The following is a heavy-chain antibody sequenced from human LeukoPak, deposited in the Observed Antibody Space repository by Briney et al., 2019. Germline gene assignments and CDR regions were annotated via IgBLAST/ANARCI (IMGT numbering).Heavy chain of an antibody. CDR1: GFTFSYYW. CDR2: INSDGSST. D-gene: IGHD1-26*01. V-gene: IGHV3-74*01. J-gene: IGHJ4*02. Sequence: GGSLRLSCAASGFTFSYYWMHWVRQAPGKGLVWVSRINSDGSSTTYADSVKGRFTISRDNAKNSLYLQMNSLRAEDTAVYYCARGAWNSEATPQLDFWGQGTLVTVSS. CDR3: ARGAWNSEATPQLDF.